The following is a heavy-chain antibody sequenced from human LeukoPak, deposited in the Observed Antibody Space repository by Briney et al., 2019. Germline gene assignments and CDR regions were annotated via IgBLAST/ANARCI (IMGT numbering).Heavy chain of an antibody. D-gene: IGHD6-6*01. V-gene: IGHV4-34*01. CDR3: ASRIAARTDWYFDL. CDR2: INHSGST. J-gene: IGHJ2*01. Sequence: SETLSLTCAVYGGSFSVYYWSWIRQPPGKGLEWIGEINHSGSTNYNPSLKSRVTISVDTSKNQFSLKLSSVTAADTAVYYCASRIAARTDWYFDLWGRGTLVTVSS. CDR1: GGSFSVYY.